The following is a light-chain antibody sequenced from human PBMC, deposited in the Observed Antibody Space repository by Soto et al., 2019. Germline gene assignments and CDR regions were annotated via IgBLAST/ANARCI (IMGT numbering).Light chain of an antibody. V-gene: IGLV3-21*04. CDR3: QVWDISSGHVV. J-gene: IGLJ3*02. CDR2: YDS. Sequence: SYELTQPPSVSVAPGKTASVACGGSNIGSKSVHWYQKKSGQAPVLVMYYDSDRPSGIPERFSGSNSANTATLTISRVEDGDEVDYYCQVWDISSGHVVFGGGTKLTVL. CDR1: NIGSKS.